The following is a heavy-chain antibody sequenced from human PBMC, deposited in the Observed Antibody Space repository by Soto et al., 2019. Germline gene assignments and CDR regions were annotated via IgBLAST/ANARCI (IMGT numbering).Heavy chain of an antibody. CDR1: GGTFSSYA. D-gene: IGHD2-21*02. J-gene: IGHJ4*02. CDR2: IIPIFGTA. Sequence: QVQLVQSGAEVKKPGSSVKVSCKASGGTFSSYAISWVRQAPGQGLEWMGGIIPIFGTANYAQKFQGRVTDNRDESTSTAYMELSSLGSEDTAVYYCGGARSVGVVTAKTDYWGQGTLVTVSS. V-gene: IGHV1-69*01. CDR3: GGARSVGVVTAKTDY.